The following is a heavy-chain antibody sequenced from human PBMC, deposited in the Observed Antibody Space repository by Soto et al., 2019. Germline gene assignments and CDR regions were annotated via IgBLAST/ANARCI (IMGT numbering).Heavy chain of an antibody. D-gene: IGHD3-3*02. CDR3: ARGAFHNYYVDS. CDR2: IKGDGSST. V-gene: IGHV3-74*01. CDR1: GFTFSTYW. Sequence: EVQLVESGGDSVQPGGSLRLSCAASGFTFSTYWMHWVRQAPGKGLVWVSRIKGDGSSTSSADSVEGRFTISRDNAKNTVYLHMNSLRADDTAVYYCARGAFHNYYVDSWGQGTLVTVSS. J-gene: IGHJ4*02.